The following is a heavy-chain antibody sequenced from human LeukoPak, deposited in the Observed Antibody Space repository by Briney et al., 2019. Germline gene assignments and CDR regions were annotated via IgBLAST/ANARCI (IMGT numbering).Heavy chain of an antibody. CDR1: GYTLTELS. Sequence: ASVKVSCKASGYTLTELSMHWVRQAPGKGLEWMGGFDPEDGETIYAQKFQGRVTMTEDTSTDTAYMELSSLRSEDTAVYYCAADNKYQLLLGYWGQGTLVTVSS. V-gene: IGHV1-24*01. CDR3: AADNKYQLLLGY. D-gene: IGHD2-2*01. J-gene: IGHJ4*02. CDR2: FDPEDGET.